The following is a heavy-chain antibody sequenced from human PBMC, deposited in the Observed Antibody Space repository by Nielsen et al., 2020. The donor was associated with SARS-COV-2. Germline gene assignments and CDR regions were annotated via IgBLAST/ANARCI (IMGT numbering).Heavy chain of an antibody. CDR3: AREGGVGATTGIDY. D-gene: IGHD1-26*01. CDR2: ISRSGDVT. V-gene: IGHV3-23*01. CDR1: GLTFSSSA. J-gene: IGHJ4*02. Sequence: GGSLRLSCAASGLTFSSSAMSWVRQAPGKGLEWVSTISRSGDVTYYADSVKGRFTVSRDNSKNTLYLQMNSLRAEDTAVYYCAREGGVGATTGIDYWGQGTLVTVSS.